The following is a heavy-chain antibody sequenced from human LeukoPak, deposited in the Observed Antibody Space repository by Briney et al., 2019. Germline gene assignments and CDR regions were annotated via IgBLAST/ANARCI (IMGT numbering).Heavy chain of an antibody. D-gene: IGHD6-19*01. CDR2: ISSSSSYI. Sequence: GGSLRLSCAASGFTFSSYGMHWVRQAPGKGLEWVSSISSSSSYIYYADSVKGRFTISRDNAKNSLYLQMNSLRAEDTAVYYCARGEQWLVLPPFDYWGQGTLVTVSS. J-gene: IGHJ4*02. CDR1: GFTFSSYG. V-gene: IGHV3-21*01. CDR3: ARGEQWLVLPPFDY.